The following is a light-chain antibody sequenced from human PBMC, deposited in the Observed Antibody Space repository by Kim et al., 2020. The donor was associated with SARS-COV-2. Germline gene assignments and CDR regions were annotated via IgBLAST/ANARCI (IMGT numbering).Light chain of an antibody. V-gene: IGKV1-39*01. CDR1: QSINTY. CDR3: QQSHSPPLT. CDR2: AAS. J-gene: IGKJ4*01. Sequence: ASVGDRVTITCRASQSINTYLNWYQQKPGKAPNLLIYAASKLQSGVPARFSASGSGTDFTLTISSLQPEDFATYYCQQSHSPPLTFGGGTKVDIK.